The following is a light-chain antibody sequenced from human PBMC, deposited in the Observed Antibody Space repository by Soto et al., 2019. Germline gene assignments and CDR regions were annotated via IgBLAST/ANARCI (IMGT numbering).Light chain of an antibody. CDR3: QQRKEWPIT. V-gene: IGKV3-11*01. Sequence: EIVLTQSPATLSLSPGERATLSCRTSQSVSTSLIWYQQRPGQPPRLLIYDASDRATGIPARFSGSGSGTDFTLTISSLEPEDFAVYYCQQRKEWPITFGQGTRLEIK. CDR1: QSVSTS. CDR2: DAS. J-gene: IGKJ5*01.